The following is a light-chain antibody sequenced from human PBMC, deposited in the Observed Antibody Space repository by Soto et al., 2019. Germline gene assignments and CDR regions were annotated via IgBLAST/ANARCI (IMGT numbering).Light chain of an antibody. V-gene: IGLV1-44*01. Sequence: QSVLTQPPSASGTPGQRGTISCSGSSSNIGSNTVNWYQQLPGTAPKLLIYSNNQRPSGVPDRFSGSKSGTSASLAISGLQSEDEADYYCAAWDDSLNGPGVFGGGTKVTVL. CDR1: SSNIGSNT. CDR2: SNN. CDR3: AAWDDSLNGPGV. J-gene: IGLJ2*01.